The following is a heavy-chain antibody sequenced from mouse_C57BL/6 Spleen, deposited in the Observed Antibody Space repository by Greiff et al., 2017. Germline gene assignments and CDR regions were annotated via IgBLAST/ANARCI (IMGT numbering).Heavy chain of an antibody. CDR2: IDPANGNT. CDR1: GFTFKNSY. J-gene: IGHJ4*01. Sequence: EVQLQQSVAELVRPGASVKLSCTASGFTFKNSYMHWVKQRPEQGLEWIGRIDPANGNTKYTPKFQGKDTITADTSSNTAYLQLSSLTSEDTAIYYCARDEYGDAMDYWGQGTSVTVSS. V-gene: IGHV14-3*01. D-gene: IGHD1-2*01. CDR3: ARDEYGDAMDY.